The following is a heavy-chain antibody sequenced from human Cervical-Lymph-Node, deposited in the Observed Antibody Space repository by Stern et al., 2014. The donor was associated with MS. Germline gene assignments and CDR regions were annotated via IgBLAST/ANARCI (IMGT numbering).Heavy chain of an antibody. Sequence: EQLVESGAEVRKPGASVKVSCKVSGPTLTEFSRHRERQAPGQGREWMGASDGGDGDAVYAEKGPGRITRTEDTSTDTTYLKLSSLKSEDTAVYYCATNHGDRGHDYWGQGTLVTVSS. CDR2: SDGGDGDA. J-gene: IGHJ4*02. V-gene: IGHV1-24*01. D-gene: IGHD3-10*01. CDR3: ATNHGDRGHDY. CDR1: GPTLTEFS.